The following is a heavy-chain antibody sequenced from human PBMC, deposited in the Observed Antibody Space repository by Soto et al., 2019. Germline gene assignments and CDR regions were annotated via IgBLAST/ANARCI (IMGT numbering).Heavy chain of an antibody. D-gene: IGHD6-13*01. CDR2: ISGSGGST. CDR3: AREGAAGSYFDY. J-gene: IGHJ4*02. Sequence: PGGSKRLSCAASGFNFSSYSMSWVRQAPGKGLEWVSAISGSGGSTYYADSVKGRFTISRDNSKNTLYLQMNSLRAEDTAVYYCAREGAAGSYFDYWGQGTLVTVSS. CDR1: GFNFSSYS. V-gene: IGHV3-23*01.